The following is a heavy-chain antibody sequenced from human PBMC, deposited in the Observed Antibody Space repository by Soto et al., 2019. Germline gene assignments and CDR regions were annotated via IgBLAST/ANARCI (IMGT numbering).Heavy chain of an antibody. J-gene: IGHJ1*01. CDR2: ISYDGSNK. CDR1: GFTFSSYA. D-gene: IGHD3-3*01. Sequence: GGSLRLSCAASGFTFSSYAMHWARQAPGKGLEWVAVISYDGSNKYYADSVKGRFTISRDNSKNTLYLQMNSLRAEDTAVYYCARDEFRWLSHLGALILDVWGEGTLVTVS. CDR3: ARDEFRWLSHLGALILDV. V-gene: IGHV3-30-3*01.